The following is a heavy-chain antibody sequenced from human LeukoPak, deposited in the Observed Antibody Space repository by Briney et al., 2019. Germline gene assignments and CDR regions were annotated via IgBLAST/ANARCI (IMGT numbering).Heavy chain of an antibody. CDR1: GGSISSYY. Sequence: SETLSLTCTVSGGSISSYYWSWIRQPPGKGLEWIGYIYYSGSTNYNPSLKSRVTISVDTSKNQFSLKLSSVTAADTAVYYCARDNLYYYDSRIRAFDIWGQGTMVTVSS. D-gene: IGHD3-22*01. V-gene: IGHV4-59*01. J-gene: IGHJ3*02. CDR3: ARDNLYYYDSRIRAFDI. CDR2: IYYSGST.